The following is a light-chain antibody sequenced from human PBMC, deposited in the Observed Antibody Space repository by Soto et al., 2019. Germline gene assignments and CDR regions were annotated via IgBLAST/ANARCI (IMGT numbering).Light chain of an antibody. V-gene: IGKV3-20*01. Sequence: IVLTQSPGTLSLSPGERATLSCRASQSVSSNYLAWYQQKPGQAPRRLIYGASSRATGIPDRFSGSGSGTDFTLTISRLEPEDFAVYYCQQYESSPHNFGPGTRVEI. CDR1: QSVSSNY. CDR2: GAS. CDR3: QQYESSPHN. J-gene: IGKJ3*01.